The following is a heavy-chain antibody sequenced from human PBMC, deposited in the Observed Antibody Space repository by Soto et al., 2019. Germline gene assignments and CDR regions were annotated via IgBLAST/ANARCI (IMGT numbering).Heavy chain of an antibody. CDR3: ARDGGDV. J-gene: IGHJ4*02. Sequence: QVQLVESGGGVVQPGRSLRLSCAASGFTFSSYAMHWVRQAPGKGLEWVAVISYDGSNKYYADSVKGRFTISRDNSKNTLYLQMNSRRAEDTAVYYCARDGGDVWGQGTLVTVSS. CDR1: GFTFSSYA. CDR2: ISYDGSNK. V-gene: IGHV3-30-3*01. D-gene: IGHD3-16*01.